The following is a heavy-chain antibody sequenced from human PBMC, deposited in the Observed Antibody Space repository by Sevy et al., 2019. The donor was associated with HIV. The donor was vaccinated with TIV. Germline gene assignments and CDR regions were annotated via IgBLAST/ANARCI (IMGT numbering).Heavy chain of an antibody. CDR2: IYYSGST. J-gene: IGHJ5*02. CDR1: GGSISSGDYY. V-gene: IGHV4-30-4*01. Sequence: SETLSLTCTVSGGSISSGDYYWSWIRQPPGKGLEWIGYIYYSGSTYYNPSLKSRVTISVDTSKNQFSLKLSSVTAADTAVYYCARAEWIQLWLEGGNSFVPWGQGTLVTYSS. CDR3: ARAEWIQLWLEGGNSFVP. D-gene: IGHD5-18*01.